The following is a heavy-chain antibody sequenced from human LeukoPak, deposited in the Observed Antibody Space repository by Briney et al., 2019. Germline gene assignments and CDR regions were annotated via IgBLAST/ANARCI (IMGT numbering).Heavy chain of an antibody. CDR3: VRRLKSYDDYAHFDC. CDR2: IFYSGNT. CDR1: GGSISSSHSF. J-gene: IGHJ4*02. Sequence: KSSETLSLTCTVSGGSISSSHSFWDWIRQPPGKGLAWFASIFYSGNTYYNPSLTSRVTISVDTSKKQFSLKVRAVTAADTAVYYCVRRLKSYDDYAHFDCWGEGTLVTASS. D-gene: IGHD4-17*01. V-gene: IGHV4-39*01.